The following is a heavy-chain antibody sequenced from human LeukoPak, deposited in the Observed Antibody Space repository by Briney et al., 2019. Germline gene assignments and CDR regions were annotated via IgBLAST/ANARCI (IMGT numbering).Heavy chain of an antibody. CDR3: ARTVRTGYSSSWSHFQH. J-gene: IGHJ1*01. CDR1: GYTFTSYY. V-gene: IGHV1-46*01. Sequence: ASVKVSCKASGYTFTSYYMHWVRQAPGQGLEWMGIINPSGGSTSYAQKFQGRVTMTRDTSTSTVYMELSSLRSEDTAVYYCARTVRTGYSSSWSHFQHWGQGTLVTVSS. D-gene: IGHD6-13*01. CDR2: INPSGGST.